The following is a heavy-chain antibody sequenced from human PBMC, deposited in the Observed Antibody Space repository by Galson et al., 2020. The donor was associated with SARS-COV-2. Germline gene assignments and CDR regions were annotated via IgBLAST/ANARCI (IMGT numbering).Heavy chain of an antibody. CDR3: ATLGATSPDYYYGMDV. D-gene: IGHD1-26*01. V-gene: IGHV3-9*01. CDR2: ISWNSGSI. Sequence: SLKISCAASGFTFDDYAMHWVRQAPGKGLEWVSGISWNSGSIGYADSVKGRFTISRDNAKNSLYLQMNSLRAEDTALYYCATLGATSPDYYYGMDVWGQGTTVTVSS. J-gene: IGHJ6*02. CDR1: GFTFDDYA.